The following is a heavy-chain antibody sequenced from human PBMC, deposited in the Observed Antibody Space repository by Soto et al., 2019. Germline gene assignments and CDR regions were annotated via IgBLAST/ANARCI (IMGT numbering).Heavy chain of an antibody. J-gene: IGHJ2*01. D-gene: IGHD4-17*01. V-gene: IGHV3-23*01. CDR3: AKVATVVTQALTSEYFDL. CDR2: ISGSGGST. CDR1: GFTFSSYA. Sequence: EVQLLESGGGLVQPGGSLRLSCAASGFTFSSYAMSWVRQAPGKGLEWVSAISGSGGSTYYADSVKGRFTISRDNSKNTLYLQMNSLRAEDTAVYYCAKVATVVTQALTSEYFDLWGRGTLVTVSS.